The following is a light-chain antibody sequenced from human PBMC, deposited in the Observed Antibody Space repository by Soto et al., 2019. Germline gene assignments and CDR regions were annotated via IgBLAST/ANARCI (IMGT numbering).Light chain of an antibody. Sequence: DNQMTQSPSSLSASVGDRVTITCQASQSISSYLNWYQQKPGKAPKLLIYAASSLQSGVPSRFSGSGYGTDFTLTISSLQPEDFATYYCQQSYSTPITFGQGTRMEIK. V-gene: IGKV1-39*01. CDR1: QSISSY. CDR2: AAS. CDR3: QQSYSTPIT. J-gene: IGKJ5*01.